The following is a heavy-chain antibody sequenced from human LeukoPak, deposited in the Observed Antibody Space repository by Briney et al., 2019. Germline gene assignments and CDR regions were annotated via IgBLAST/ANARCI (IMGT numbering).Heavy chain of an antibody. CDR3: ARDLHSSGWSNYYGMDV. CDR1: GYTFTSYG. V-gene: IGHV1-18*01. J-gene: IGHJ6*02. Sequence: ASVKVSCKASGYTFTSYGISWVRQAPGQGLEWIGWISAYNGNTNYAQKLQGRVTMTTDTSTSTAYMELRSLRSDDTAVYYCARDLHSSGWSNYYGMDVWGQGTTVTVSS. CDR2: ISAYNGNT. D-gene: IGHD6-19*01.